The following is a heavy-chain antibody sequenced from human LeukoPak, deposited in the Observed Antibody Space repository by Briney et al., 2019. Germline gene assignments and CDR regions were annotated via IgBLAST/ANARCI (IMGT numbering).Heavy chain of an antibody. CDR3: ARGPHNYAVGFDY. CDR1: GFTFSSYW. CDR2: ISSSSSYI. J-gene: IGHJ4*02. D-gene: IGHD4-11*01. Sequence: GGSLRLSCAASGFTFSSYWMSWVRQAPGKGLGWVSSISSSSSYIYYADSVKGRFTISRDNAKNSLYLQMNSLRAEDTAVYYCARGPHNYAVGFDYWGQGTLVTVSS. V-gene: IGHV3-21*01.